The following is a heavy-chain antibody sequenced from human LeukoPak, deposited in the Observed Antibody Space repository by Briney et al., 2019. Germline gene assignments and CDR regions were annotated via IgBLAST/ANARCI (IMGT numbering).Heavy chain of an antibody. Sequence: GGSLRLSCAASGFTFSSYSMNWVRQAPGKGLEWVSAISGSGGSTYYADSVKGRFTISRDNSKNTLYLQMNSLRAEDTAVYYCAKIYCSSTSCPGLDLYYYYYGMDVWGQGTTVTVSS. CDR1: GFTFSSYS. J-gene: IGHJ6*02. CDR2: ISGSGGST. CDR3: AKIYCSSTSCPGLDLYYYYYGMDV. V-gene: IGHV3-23*01. D-gene: IGHD2-2*01.